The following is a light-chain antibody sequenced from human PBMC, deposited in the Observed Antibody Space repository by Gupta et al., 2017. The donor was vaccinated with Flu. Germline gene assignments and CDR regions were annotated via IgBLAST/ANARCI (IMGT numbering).Light chain of an antibody. CDR2: RDS. V-gene: IGLV3-9*01. Sequence: GGNNIGSKNVHWYQQKPGQAPVLVIYRDSNRPSGIPERFSGSNSGNTATLTISRAQAGDEADYYCQVWDSSTDWVFGGGTKLTVL. CDR3: QVWDSSTDWV. CDR1: NIGSKN. J-gene: IGLJ3*02.